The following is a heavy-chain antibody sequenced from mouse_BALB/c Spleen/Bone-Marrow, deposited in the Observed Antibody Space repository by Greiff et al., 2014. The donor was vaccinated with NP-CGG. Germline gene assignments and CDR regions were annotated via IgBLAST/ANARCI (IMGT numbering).Heavy chain of an antibody. V-gene: IGHV5-9-1*01. CDR3: ARGGGYDWYFDV. CDR1: GYTFSSYA. CDR2: ISSGGSYT. Sequence: EVLLVASXGGLVKPGGSLKLSCAASGYTFSSYAMSWVRQTPEKRLEWVATISSGGSYTYYPDSVKGRFTISRDNAKNTLYLQMSSLRSEDTAMYYCARGGGYDWYFDVWGAGTTVTVSS. J-gene: IGHJ1*01. D-gene: IGHD2-2*01.